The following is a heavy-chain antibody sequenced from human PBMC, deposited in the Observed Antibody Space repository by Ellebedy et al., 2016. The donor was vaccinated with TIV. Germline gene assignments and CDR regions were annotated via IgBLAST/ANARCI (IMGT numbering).Heavy chain of an antibody. CDR3: VTTPNPFDS. J-gene: IGHJ4*02. D-gene: IGHD2-15*01. V-gene: IGHV3-7*01. CDR2: IKQDGSDK. Sequence: GESLKISCAASESTFRSYWMSWVRQAPGKGLEWVANIKQDGSDKHYVESAKGRFTISRDNAKNSLYLHMNSLRVEDTAVYYCVTTPNPFDSWGQGTLVTVSS. CDR1: ESTFRSYW.